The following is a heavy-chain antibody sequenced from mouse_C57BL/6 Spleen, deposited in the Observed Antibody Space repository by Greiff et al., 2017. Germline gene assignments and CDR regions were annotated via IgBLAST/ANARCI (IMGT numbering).Heavy chain of an antibody. J-gene: IGHJ1*03. V-gene: IGHV1-4*01. CDR2: INPSSGYT. D-gene: IGHD2-4*01. CDR3: ARESDYGDWYFDV. CDR1: GYTFTSYT. Sequence: VKLQQSGAELARPGASVKMSCKASGYTFTSYTMHWVKQRPGQGLEWIGYINPSSGYTKYNQKFKDKATLTADKSSSTAYMQLSSLTSEDSAVYYCARESDYGDWYFDVWGTGTTVTVSS.